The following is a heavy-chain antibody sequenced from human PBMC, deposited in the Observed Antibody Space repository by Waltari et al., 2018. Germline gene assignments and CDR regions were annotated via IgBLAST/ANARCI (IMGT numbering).Heavy chain of an antibody. Sequence: EVQLLEYGGDLVQPGGSLSLPCAASGITFNHFAILWVRLAPGTGLEWVSAITVADDTYYADSVKGRFTISRDTSKDTVYLQMNGLRAADTAVYYCATPFYNWDDPLHSWGPGTLVIVSS. D-gene: IGHD1-20*01. V-gene: IGHV3-23*01. CDR1: GITFNHFA. CDR3: ATPFYNWDDPLHS. CDR2: ITVADDT. J-gene: IGHJ4*02.